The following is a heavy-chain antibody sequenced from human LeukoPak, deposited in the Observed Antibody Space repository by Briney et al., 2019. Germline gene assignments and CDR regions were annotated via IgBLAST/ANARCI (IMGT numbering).Heavy chain of an antibody. CDR1: GYSFTNYW. CDR3: ARRDYDILTGYYNYFDY. J-gene: IGHJ4*02. D-gene: IGHD3-9*01. CDR2: IYPGDSDT. Sequence: GESLKISCKGSGYSFTNYWIGWVRQMPGKGLERMGIIYPGDSDTRYSPSFQGQVTISADKSISTAYLQWSSLKASDTAMYYCARRDYDILTGYYNYFDYWGQGTLVTVSS. V-gene: IGHV5-51*01.